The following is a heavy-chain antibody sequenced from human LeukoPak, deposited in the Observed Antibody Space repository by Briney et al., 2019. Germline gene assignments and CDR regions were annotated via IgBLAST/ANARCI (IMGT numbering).Heavy chain of an antibody. V-gene: IGHV4-4*09. CDR2: IYTSGST. Sequence: SETLSLTCTVSGGSISSYYWSWIRQPPGKGLEWIGYIYTSGSTNYNPSLKSRVTISVDTSKNQFSLKLSSVTAADTAVYYCAREWAEAYSSGWYNGWFDPWGQGTLVTVSS. J-gene: IGHJ5*02. CDR3: AREWAEAYSSGWYNGWFDP. CDR1: GGSISSYY. D-gene: IGHD6-19*01.